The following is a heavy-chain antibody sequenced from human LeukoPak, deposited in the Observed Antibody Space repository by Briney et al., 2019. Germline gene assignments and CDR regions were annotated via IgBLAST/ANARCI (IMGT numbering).Heavy chain of an antibody. CDR2: IYYSGST. Sequence: PSETLSLTCTVSGGSISSYYWSWIRQPPGKGLEWIGYIYYSGSTNYNPSLKSRVTISVDTSKNQFSLKLSSVTAADTAVYYCARQAVAYLYYFDYWGQGTLVTVSS. V-gene: IGHV4-59*01. D-gene: IGHD6-19*01. CDR3: ARQAVAYLYYFDY. CDR1: GGSISSYY. J-gene: IGHJ4*02.